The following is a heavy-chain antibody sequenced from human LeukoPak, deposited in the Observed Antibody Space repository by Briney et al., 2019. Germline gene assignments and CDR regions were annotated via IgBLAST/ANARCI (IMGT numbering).Heavy chain of an antibody. CDR2: IYTSGST. CDR3: ARGGVVGPTHFDY. J-gene: IGHJ4*02. Sequence: SETLSLTCTVSGGSISSSSYYWSWIRQPAGKGLEWIGRIYTSGSTNYNPSLKSRVTMSVDTSKNQFSLKLSSLTAADTAVYYCARGGVVGPTHFDYWGQGTLVTVSS. D-gene: IGHD2-15*01. CDR1: GGSISSSSYY. V-gene: IGHV4-61*02.